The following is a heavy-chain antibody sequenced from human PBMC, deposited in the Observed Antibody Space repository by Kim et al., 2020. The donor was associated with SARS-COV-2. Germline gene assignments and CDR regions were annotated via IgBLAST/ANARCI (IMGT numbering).Heavy chain of an antibody. J-gene: IGHJ4*02. D-gene: IGHD3-16*01. V-gene: IGHV4-59*01. CDR3: ARVGAEAASYYFDF. Sequence: NPSLESRVSISLNTSKNQFSLKVQSLTAADTAVYYCARVGAEAASYYFDFWGQGTLVTVSS.